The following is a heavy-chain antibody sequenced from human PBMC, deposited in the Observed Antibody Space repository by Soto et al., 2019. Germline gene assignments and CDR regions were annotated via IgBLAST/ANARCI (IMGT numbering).Heavy chain of an antibody. V-gene: IGHV3-23*01. J-gene: IGHJ4*02. D-gene: IGHD2-2*01. CDR1: GFSFSSYA. CDR2: ISKSGDST. Sequence: EMQLLESGGGLVQPGGSLRLSCAASGFSFSSYAMTWVRQAPGKGLEWVSGISKSGDSTYHADSVKGRFAMSRDNSRNTLYLQMNSLGTEDTAVYYCARGYCSRPSCSHFDCWGQGTLVTVSS. CDR3: ARGYCSRPSCSHFDC.